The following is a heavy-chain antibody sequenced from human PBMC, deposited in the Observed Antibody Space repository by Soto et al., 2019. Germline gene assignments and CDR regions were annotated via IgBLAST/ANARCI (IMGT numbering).Heavy chain of an antibody. V-gene: IGHV3-21*01. J-gene: IGHJ3*02. CDR1: GFTFSSYS. Sequence: PGGSLRLSCAASGFTFSSYSMNWVRQAPGKGLEWVSSISSSSSYIYYADSVKGRFTISRDNAKNSLYLQMNSLRAEDTAVYYCARDGLLWFGGGAFDIWSQGTMVTVSS. CDR2: ISSSSSYI. CDR3: ARDGLLWFGGGAFDI. D-gene: IGHD3-10*01.